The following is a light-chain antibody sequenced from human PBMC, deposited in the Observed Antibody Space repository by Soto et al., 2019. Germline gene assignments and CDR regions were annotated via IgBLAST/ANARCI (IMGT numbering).Light chain of an antibody. CDR3: STWDDGRYTPV. V-gene: IGLV1-44*01. J-gene: IGLJ3*02. CDR1: RSNIGSNP. CDR2: RND. Sequence: QSVLTQPPSASVTPGQRVTISCSGSRSNIGSNPVHWYLQVPGTAPKLLIYRNDERPSGVPDPFSVSKSGTSASLAISGLQSEDEDEYHCSTWDDGRYTPVFGGGTKVTVL.